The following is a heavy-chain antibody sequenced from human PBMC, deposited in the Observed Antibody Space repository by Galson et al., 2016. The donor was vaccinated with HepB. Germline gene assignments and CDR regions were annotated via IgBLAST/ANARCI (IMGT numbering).Heavy chain of an antibody. D-gene: IGHD3-3*01. CDR2: ISGSGGSP. Sequence: SLRLSCAASGFTFSNYAMSWVRQAPGKGLEWVSAISGSGGSPDYADSVKGGFTISRDNTKNTLYPQMNSLRVEDTALYYCSKDTRSGFYSRGFDPWGQGTLVTVSS. V-gene: IGHV3-23*01. J-gene: IGHJ5*02. CDR3: SKDTRSGFYSRGFDP. CDR1: GFTFSNYA.